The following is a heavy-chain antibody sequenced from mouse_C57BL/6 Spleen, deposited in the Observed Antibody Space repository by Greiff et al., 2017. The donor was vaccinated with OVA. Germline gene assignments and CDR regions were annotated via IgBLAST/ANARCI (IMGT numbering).Heavy chain of an antibody. V-gene: IGHV1-64*01. J-gene: IGHJ1*03. D-gene: IGHD1-1*01. CDR3: ARAHYGSSYVDWYFEV. CDR1: GYTFTSYW. Sequence: VQLQQPGAELVKPGASVKLSCKASGYTFTSYWMHWVKQRPGQGLEWIGMIHPNSGSTNYNEKFKSKATLTVDKSSSTAYMQLSSLTSEYSAVYDCARAHYGSSYVDWYFEVWGTGTTVTVSA. CDR2: IHPNSGST.